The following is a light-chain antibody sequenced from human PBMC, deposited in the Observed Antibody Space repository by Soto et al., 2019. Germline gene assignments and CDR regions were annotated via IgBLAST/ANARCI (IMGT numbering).Light chain of an antibody. CDR2: GAS. J-gene: IGKJ5*01. CDR3: QQYNLWPPIT. Sequence: EIVMTQSPGTLSVSPGERATLSCRASQNVFSNVAWYQQRPGQPPRLLISGASTRATGFSARFSAIGSGTDFTLTITSLQSEDFAVYYCQQYNLWPPITFGQGTRLEIK. CDR1: QNVFSN. V-gene: IGKV3-15*01.